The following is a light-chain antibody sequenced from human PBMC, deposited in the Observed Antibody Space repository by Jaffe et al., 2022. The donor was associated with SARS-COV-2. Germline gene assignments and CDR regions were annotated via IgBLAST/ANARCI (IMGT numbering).Light chain of an antibody. V-gene: IGKV3-20*01. CDR1: QSVRSSY. Sequence: EIVLTQAPGTLSLSPGERATLSCRASQSVRSSYLAWYQQRAGQAPRLLIYGASSRATGIPDRFSGSGSGTDFTLTISRLEPEDFAVYYCQQYGSSPITFGQGTRLEIK. CDR2: GAS. CDR3: QQYGSSPIT. J-gene: IGKJ5*01.